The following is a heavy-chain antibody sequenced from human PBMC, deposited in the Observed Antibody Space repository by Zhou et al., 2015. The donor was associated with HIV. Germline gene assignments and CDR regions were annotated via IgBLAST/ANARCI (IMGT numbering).Heavy chain of an antibody. CDR2: MNTNNGRT. Sequence: QVQLVQSGAEVKKPGDSVTVSCKASGYTFTSYDINWVRQATGQGLEWMGWMNTNNGRTGYAQKFQGRVTMTRETSTRTAYMELSSLRSEDTAVYYCAREGNEATTLDYWGQGTLVTVSS. J-gene: IGHJ4*02. V-gene: IGHV1-8*01. CDR1: GYTFTSYD. D-gene: IGHD5-24*01. CDR3: AREGNEATTLDY.